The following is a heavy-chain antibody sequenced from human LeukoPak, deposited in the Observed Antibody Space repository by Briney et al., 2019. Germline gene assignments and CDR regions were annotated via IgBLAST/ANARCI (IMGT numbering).Heavy chain of an antibody. V-gene: IGHV1-18*01. D-gene: IGHD2-8*01. Sequence: ASVKVSCKASGYTSTSYGISWVRQAPGQGLEWMGWISAYNGNTNYAQKLQGRVTMTEDTSTDTAYMELSSLRSEDTAVYYCATVKRVYANKFDPWGQGTLVTVSS. CDR2: ISAYNGNT. CDR3: ATVKRVYANKFDP. CDR1: GYTSTSYG. J-gene: IGHJ5*02.